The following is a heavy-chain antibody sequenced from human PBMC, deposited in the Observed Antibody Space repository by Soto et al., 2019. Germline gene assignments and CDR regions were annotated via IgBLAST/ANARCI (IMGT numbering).Heavy chain of an antibody. CDR1: GFSFGDYW. J-gene: IGHJ4*02. CDR3: AKDGGSDSYFFDF. V-gene: IGHV3-7*03. CDR2: IKQDGTER. Sequence: GGSLRLSCVASGFSFGDYWMTWVRQTPGKGLEWVANIKQDGTERFYVASVRGRFTISRDNAKNSLYLHMNSLRPEDTAFYYCAKDGGSDSYFFDFWGQGTLVTVSS. D-gene: IGHD2-21*02.